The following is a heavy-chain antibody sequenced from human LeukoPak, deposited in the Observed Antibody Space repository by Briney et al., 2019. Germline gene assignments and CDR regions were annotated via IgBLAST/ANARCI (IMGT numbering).Heavy chain of an antibody. CDR1: GFTFSSYS. V-gene: IGHV3-48*01. D-gene: IGHD3-9*01. J-gene: IGHJ4*02. CDR3: ARDWGYDILTGYFQTAFDY. CDR2: ISSLSGTI. Sequence: GGSLRLSCAASGFTFSSYSMNWVRQAPGKGLEWVSYISSLSGTINYADSVKGRFIISRDNAKNSMFLQMNSLRAEDTAVYYCARDWGYDILTGYFQTAFDYWGQGTLVTVSS.